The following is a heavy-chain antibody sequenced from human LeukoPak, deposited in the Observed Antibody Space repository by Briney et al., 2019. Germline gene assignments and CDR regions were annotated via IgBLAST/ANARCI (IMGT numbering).Heavy chain of an antibody. CDR1: GYSISSGYY. J-gene: IGHJ5*02. CDR2: IYHSGST. Sequence: ASETLSLTCTVSGYSISSGYYWGWIRQPPGKGLEWIGSIYHSGSTYYNPSLKSRVTKSVDTSKNQFSLKLSSVTAADTAVYYCARGDYSNYVRWFDPWGQGTLVTVSS. CDR3: ARGDYSNYVRWFDP. V-gene: IGHV4-38-2*02. D-gene: IGHD4-11*01.